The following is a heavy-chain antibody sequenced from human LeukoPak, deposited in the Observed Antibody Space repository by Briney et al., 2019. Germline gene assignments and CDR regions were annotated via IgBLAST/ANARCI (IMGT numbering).Heavy chain of an antibody. D-gene: IGHD3-10*01. CDR3: ARDPLEYHPITFDY. V-gene: IGHV1-18*01. CDR2: VSAYNGDT. CDR1: GYTFTSYG. J-gene: IGHJ4*02. Sequence: GASVKVSCKASGYTFTSYGISWVRQAPGQGLEWMGWVSAYNGDTNYAQKLQGGVTMTTDTSTSTAYMELRSLRSDDTAVYYCARDPLEYHPITFDYWGQGTLVTVSS.